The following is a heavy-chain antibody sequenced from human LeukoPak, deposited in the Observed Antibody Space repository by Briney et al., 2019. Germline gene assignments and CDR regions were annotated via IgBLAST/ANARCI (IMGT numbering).Heavy chain of an antibody. CDR3: ARANYYDISGYDY. CDR2: ITSSGNTI. CDR1: GFTFRSYE. J-gene: IGHJ4*02. Sequence: PGGPLRLSCEASGFTFRSYEMNWVRKAPGKGLEWVSYITSSGNTIYYADSVKGRFTISRDNAKNSLYLQMNSLRAEDTAVYYCARANYYDISGYDYWGQGTLVTVSS. V-gene: IGHV3-48*03. D-gene: IGHD3-22*01.